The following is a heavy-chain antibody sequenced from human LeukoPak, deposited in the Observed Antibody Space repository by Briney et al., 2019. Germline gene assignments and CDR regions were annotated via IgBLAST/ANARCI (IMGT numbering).Heavy chain of an antibody. CDR3: ARVKQQLVLGIQDPWYYYYGMDV. CDR1: GFTFSSYA. Sequence: GGSLRLSCAASGFTFSSYAMHWVRQAPGKGLEWVAVISYDGSNKYYADSVKGRFTISRDNSKNTLYLQMNSLRAEDTAVYYCARVKQQLVLGIQDPWYYYYGMDVWGQGTTVTVSS. D-gene: IGHD6-13*01. J-gene: IGHJ6*02. CDR2: ISYDGSNK. V-gene: IGHV3-30-3*01.